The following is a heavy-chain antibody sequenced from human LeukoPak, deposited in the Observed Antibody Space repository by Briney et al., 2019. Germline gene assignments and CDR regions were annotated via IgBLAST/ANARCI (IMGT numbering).Heavy chain of an antibody. CDR3: ASMSGYYSKFDY. V-gene: IGHV4-31*03. Sequence: SETLSLTCTVSGGSISSSGYYWGWIRQHPGKGLEWIAYINYSGNTYHNPSLKSRVTISVDTSRNQFSLKLNSVTAADTAIYYCASMSGYYSKFDYWGQGTLVTVSS. CDR2: INYSGNT. CDR1: GGSISSSGYY. D-gene: IGHD3-22*01. J-gene: IGHJ4*02.